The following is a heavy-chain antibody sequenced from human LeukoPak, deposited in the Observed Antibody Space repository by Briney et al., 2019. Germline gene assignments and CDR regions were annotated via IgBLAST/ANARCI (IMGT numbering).Heavy chain of an antibody. CDR2: INAGNGNT. J-gene: IGHJ5*02. V-gene: IGHV1-3*01. CDR3: ARELLAAGGFDP. CDR1: GYTFTSYA. Sequence: GASVKVSCKASGYTFTSYAMHWVRQAPGQRLEWMGWINAGNGNTKYSQKFQGRVTITRDTSASTAYMELSSLRSEDTAVYYCARELLAAGGFDPWGQGTLVTVSS. D-gene: IGHD6-25*01.